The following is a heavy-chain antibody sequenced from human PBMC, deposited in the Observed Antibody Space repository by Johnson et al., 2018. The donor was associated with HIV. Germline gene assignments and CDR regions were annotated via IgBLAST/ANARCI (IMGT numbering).Heavy chain of an antibody. CDR3: ARDLRWSYDAVDI. V-gene: IGHV3-7*01. CDR1: GFTFRSYW. CDR2: IKQDGSEK. J-gene: IGHJ3*02. Sequence: EVQLVESGGGLVQPGGSLRLSCAASGFTFRSYWMSWVRQAPGKGLEWVANIKQDGSEKYYVDSVKGRFTISRDNAKNSLYLQMNSLRAEDTAVYYCARDLRWSYDAVDIWGQGTMVTVSS. D-gene: IGHD5-24*01.